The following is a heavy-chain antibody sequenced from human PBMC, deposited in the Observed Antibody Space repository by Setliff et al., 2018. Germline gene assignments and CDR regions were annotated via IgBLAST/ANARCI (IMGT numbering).Heavy chain of an antibody. CDR2: TSHSGSA. J-gene: IGHJ4*02. D-gene: IGHD1-26*01. Sequence: SETLSLTCGVSGGSIISHSCWTWVRQAPGKGLEWIGETSHSGSAHYNPSLKSRATISVDKSNNQFSLNLNSVTAADTAVYYCTRETTFEEGGRYFSYYFDYWGQGTLVTVSS. V-gene: IGHV4-4*02. CDR3: TRETTFEEGGRYFSYYFDY. CDR1: GGSIISHSC.